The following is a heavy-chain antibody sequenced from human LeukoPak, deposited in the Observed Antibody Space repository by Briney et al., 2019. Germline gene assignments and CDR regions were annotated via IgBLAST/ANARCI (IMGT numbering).Heavy chain of an antibody. V-gene: IGHV3-72*01. Sequence: GGSLRLSCAASGFTFSDHYMDWVRQAPGKGLEWVGRIRNKANSSTTESAASVKGRFTISRDDSKNSLYLHMNSLKTEDTAVYYCTREGLQWELSDYWGQGTLVTVSS. D-gene: IGHD1-26*01. CDR1: GFTFSDHY. CDR2: IRNKANSSTT. J-gene: IGHJ4*02. CDR3: TREGLQWELSDY.